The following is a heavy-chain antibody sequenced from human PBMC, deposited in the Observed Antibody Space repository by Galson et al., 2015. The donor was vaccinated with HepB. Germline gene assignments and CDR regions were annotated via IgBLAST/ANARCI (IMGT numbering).Heavy chain of an antibody. CDR2: IWYDGSNK. J-gene: IGHJ4*02. Sequence: SLRLYCAASGFTDSSNYMGWVRQAPGKGLEWGAVIWYDGSNKYHADSVKGRFTISRDNSKNTLYLQMNSLRAEDTAVYYCARGTGWELLSAFDYWGQGTLVTVSS. CDR3: ARGTGWELLSAFDY. D-gene: IGHD1-26*01. CDR1: GFTDSSNY. V-gene: IGHV3-33*08.